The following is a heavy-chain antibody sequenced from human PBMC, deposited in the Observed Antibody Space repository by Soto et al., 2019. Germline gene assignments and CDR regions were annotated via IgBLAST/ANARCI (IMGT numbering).Heavy chain of an antibody. CDR1: GYTFTSYY. CDR2: INPSGGST. J-gene: IGHJ6*03. CDR3: SRAGKQWLPYYYYYYMDV. V-gene: IGHV1-46*03. D-gene: IGHD6-19*01. Sequence: ASVKVSCKASGYTFTSYYMHWVRQAPGQGLEWMGIINPSGGSTSYAQKFQGRVTMTRDTSTSTVYMELSSLRCEDTAVYYCSRAGKQWLPYYYYYYMDVWGKETTVTVAS.